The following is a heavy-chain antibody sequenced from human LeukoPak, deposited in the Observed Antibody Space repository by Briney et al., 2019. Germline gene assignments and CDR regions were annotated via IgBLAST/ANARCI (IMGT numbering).Heavy chain of an antibody. V-gene: IGHV1-69*06. CDR1: GGTFSSYA. J-gene: IGHJ5*02. CDR3: ATERFDP. CDR2: IIPIFGTA. Sequence: ASVKVSCKASGGTFSSYAISWVRQAPGQGLEWMGGIIPIFGTANYAQKFQGRVTMTEDTSTDTAYMELSSLRSEDTAVYYCATERFDPWGQGTLVTVSS.